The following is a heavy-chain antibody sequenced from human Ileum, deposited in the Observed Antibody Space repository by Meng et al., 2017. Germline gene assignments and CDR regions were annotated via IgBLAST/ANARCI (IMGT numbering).Heavy chain of an antibody. CDR1: SGSISSNTY. CDR2: ISHSGSA. J-gene: IGHJ4*02. V-gene: IGHV4-4*02. Sequence: QAQLQGAGPGPVGPSGTLSLTCAVSSGSISSNTYWSWVRQPPGKGLEWIGQISHSGSAYYNPSLKSRVTMSVDKSKSQFSLMLTSVTAADTAIYYCARHGGYSQDFWGQGTLVTVSS. D-gene: IGHD4-23*01. CDR3: ARHGGYSQDF.